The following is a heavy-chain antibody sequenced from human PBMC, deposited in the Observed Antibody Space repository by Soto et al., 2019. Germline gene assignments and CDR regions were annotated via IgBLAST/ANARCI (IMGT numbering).Heavy chain of an antibody. CDR2: IQKTADGGAT. V-gene: IGHV3-15*01. CDR3: TTRTD. Sequence: EVQLVESGGDLVKPGGSLRLSCAASGLGFTDNKMTWIRQAPGKGLEWVGRIQKTADGGATDYAAPVKGRFTNSRDDSKNALYLQRNSLKTEDTAVYYCTTRTDWGQGTLVTVSS. CDR1: GLGFTDNK. J-gene: IGHJ4*02.